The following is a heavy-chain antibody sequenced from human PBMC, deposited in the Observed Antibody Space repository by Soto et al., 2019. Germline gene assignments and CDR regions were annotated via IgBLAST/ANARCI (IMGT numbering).Heavy chain of an antibody. CDR3: ARADSSGYYYPRGVDY. J-gene: IGHJ4*02. CDR1: GYTFTSYG. CDR2: ISAYNGNT. D-gene: IGHD3-22*01. Sequence: ASVKVSCKASGYTFTSYGISWLRQAPGQGLEWMGWISAYNGNTNYAQKLQGRVTMTTDTSTSTAYMELRSLRSDDTAVYYCARADSSGYYYPRGVDYWGQGTLVTVSS. V-gene: IGHV1-18*01.